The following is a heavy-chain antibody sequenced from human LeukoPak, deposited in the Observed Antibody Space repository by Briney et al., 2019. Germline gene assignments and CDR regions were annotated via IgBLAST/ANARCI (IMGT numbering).Heavy chain of an antibody. J-gene: IGHJ6*02. CDR2: ISSSGSTI. V-gene: IGHV3-48*03. CDR3: ARRGGGIAAAGTFLLEYYYYGMDV. Sequence: GGSLRLSCAASGFTFSSYEMNWVRQAPGKGLEWVSYISSSGSTIYYADSVKGRFTISRDNAKNSLYLQMNSLRAEDTAVYYCARRGGGIAAAGTFLLEYYYYGMDVWGQGTTVTVSS. D-gene: IGHD6-13*01. CDR1: GFTFSSYE.